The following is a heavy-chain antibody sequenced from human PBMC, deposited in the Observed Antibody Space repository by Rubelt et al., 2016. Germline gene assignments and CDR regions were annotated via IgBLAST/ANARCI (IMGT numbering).Heavy chain of an antibody. CDR1: GFTFSNYA. CDR3: GGWPIIATASTYEY. J-gene: IGHJ1*01. CDR2: IDSGAVNT. V-gene: IGHV3-23*01. Sequence: GGSLRLSCAASGFTFSNYAMTWVRQAPGKGLEWVSAIDSGAVNTYYADSVKGRFAVSRDNSKNTLYLQMSSLGADDTAVYYCGGWPIIATASTYEYWGQGTLVTVSS. D-gene: IGHD2-21*02.